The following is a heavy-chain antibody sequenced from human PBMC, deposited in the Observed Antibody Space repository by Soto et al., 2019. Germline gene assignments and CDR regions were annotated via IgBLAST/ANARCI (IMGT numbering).Heavy chain of an antibody. J-gene: IGHJ5*02. V-gene: IGHV3-11*04. Sequence: GGSLRLSCAASGFTFSDYYMSWIRQATGKGLEWVSYISSSSSTIYYADSVKGRFTISRDNAKNSLYLQMNSLRAEDTAVYYWGRRTNSGYDYRNRPVDTVMVRYTGSAPWGQGTLVPVSS. CDR2: ISSSSSTI. CDR1: GFTFSDYY. D-gene: IGHD5-12*01. CDR3: GRRTNSGYDYRNRPVDTVMVRYTGSAP.